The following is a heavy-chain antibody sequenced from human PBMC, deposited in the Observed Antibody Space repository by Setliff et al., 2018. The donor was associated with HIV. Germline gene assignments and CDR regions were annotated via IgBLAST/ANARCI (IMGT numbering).Heavy chain of an antibody. CDR3: SRAIVAVTAIDHYYYGMDV. CDR2: IYYSGNT. J-gene: IGHJ6*02. V-gene: IGHV4-39*07. Sequence: SETLSLTCSVSGGSISSSGYYWAWIRQPPGKGLEWIGSIYYSGNTYYNPSVKSRVTISVDTFNNQFSLRLSSMTAADTAVYYCSRAIVAVTAIDHYYYGMDVWGQGTTVTVSS. CDR1: GGSISSSGYY. D-gene: IGHD2-21*02.